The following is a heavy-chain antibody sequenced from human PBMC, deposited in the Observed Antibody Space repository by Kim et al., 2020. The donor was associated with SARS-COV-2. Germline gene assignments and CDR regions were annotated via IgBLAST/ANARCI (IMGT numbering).Heavy chain of an antibody. V-gene: IGHV4-39*01. CDR3: ASGYYYDY. CDR1: GGSISSSSYY. CDR2: IYYSGST. Sequence: SETLSLTCTVSGGSISSSSYYWGWIRQPPGKGLEWIGSIYYSGSTYYNPSRKSRVTLAVGTSKNQFSLKLSSVTAADTAVYSCASGYYYDYCGQGTLVTASS. D-gene: IGHD3-22*01. J-gene: IGHJ4*02.